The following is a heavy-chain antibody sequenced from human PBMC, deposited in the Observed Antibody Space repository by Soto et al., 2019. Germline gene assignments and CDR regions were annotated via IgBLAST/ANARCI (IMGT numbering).Heavy chain of an antibody. V-gene: IGHV4-39*01. CDR3: ARQSEIKITGTTWFDP. D-gene: IGHD1-7*01. CDR2: IYYSGST. Sequence: SETLSLTCTVSGGSISSGGYYWSWIRQHPGKGLEWIGCIYYSGSTYYNPSLKSRVTISVDTSKNQFSLKLSSVTAADTAVYYCARQSEIKITGTTWFDPWGQGTLVTVSS. J-gene: IGHJ5*02. CDR1: GGSISSGGYY.